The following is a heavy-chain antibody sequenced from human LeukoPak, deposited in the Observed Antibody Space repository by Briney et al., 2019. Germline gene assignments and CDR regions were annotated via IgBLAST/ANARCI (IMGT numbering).Heavy chain of an antibody. CDR3: ATDYYYYVDV. Sequence: PGGSLRLSCAASGFTFSSYDMSWVRQAPGKGLEWVSGISGSGGSTYYADSVKGRFTISRDNSKNTLYLQMNSLRAEDTAVYYCATDYYYYVDVWGKGTTVTVSS. CDR1: GFTFSSYD. V-gene: IGHV3-23*01. CDR2: ISGSGGST. J-gene: IGHJ6*03.